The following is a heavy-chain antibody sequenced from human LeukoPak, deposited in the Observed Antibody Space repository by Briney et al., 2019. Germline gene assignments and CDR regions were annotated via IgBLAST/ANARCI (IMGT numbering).Heavy chain of an antibody. J-gene: IGHJ4*02. CDR3: AKSRVVPTYSFDY. CDR1: GFSFSAYP. D-gene: IGHD2-15*01. Sequence: GGSLRLSCAASGFSFSAYPMGWVRQAPGKGLQWLSGISASGDVTFHADRVKGRFAISRDNSKNTLYLQMNSLRAEDTAVYYCAKSRVVPTYSFDYWGQGTLVTVSS. CDR2: ISASGDVT. V-gene: IGHV3-23*01.